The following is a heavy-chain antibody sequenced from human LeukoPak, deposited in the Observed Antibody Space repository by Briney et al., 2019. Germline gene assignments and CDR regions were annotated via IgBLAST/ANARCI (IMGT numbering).Heavy chain of an antibody. CDR1: GFTFDEYA. V-gene: IGHV3-9*01. CDR2: INRNSDKV. CDR3: TKDRYCPSTNCPFDY. J-gene: IGHJ4*02. Sequence: GGSLRLSCAGYGFTFDEYAMHWVRQAPGKGLEWVSGINRNSDKVGYADSVKGRFTISRDNARNFLYLQMNSLRLEDTAMYYCTKDRYCPSTNCPFDYWGQGTLVTVSS. D-gene: IGHD2-2*01.